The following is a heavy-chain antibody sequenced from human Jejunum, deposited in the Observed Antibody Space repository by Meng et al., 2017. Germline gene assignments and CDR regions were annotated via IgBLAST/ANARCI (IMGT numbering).Heavy chain of an antibody. J-gene: IGHJ3*02. D-gene: IGHD3-22*01. CDR1: GGSMIGYY. CDR3: AGDYYDRSGYYHHDAFDI. Sequence: SETLSLTCTVSGGSMIGYYWTWIRQPPGKRLEWIGNIYSTGSTNYSPSLESRVTISLDTSKTQFSLNLNSVTAADTAVYYCAGDYYDRSGYYHHDAFDIWGQGTMVTVSS. V-gene: IGHV4-59*01. CDR2: IYSTGST.